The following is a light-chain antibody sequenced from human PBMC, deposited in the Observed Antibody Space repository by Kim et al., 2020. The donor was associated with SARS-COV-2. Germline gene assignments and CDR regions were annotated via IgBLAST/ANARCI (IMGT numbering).Light chain of an antibody. V-gene: IGLV3-19*01. CDR1: SLTNYY. Sequence: SSELTQDPAVSVALGQTVRITCQGDSLTNYYASWYQQKPGQAPVLVIFDENKRPSGIPDRFSGSTSGNTASLTITGAQAEDEADYYCNSRDRSGNHVRVFGGGTQLTVL. CDR2: DEN. J-gene: IGLJ3*02. CDR3: NSRDRSGNHVRV.